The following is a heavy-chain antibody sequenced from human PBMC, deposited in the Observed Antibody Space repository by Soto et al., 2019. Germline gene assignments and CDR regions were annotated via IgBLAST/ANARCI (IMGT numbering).Heavy chain of an antibody. J-gene: IGHJ4*02. Sequence: QVQLQESGPGLVKPSETLSLTCTVSGDSFKSGSYSWSWIRQPPGKGLDWIGYVYHTGRTSYNPSLKSRVSISMDTSKNQFSLNLDSVTAADTAVYFCARDFAYFDSWGQGTLVTVSS. V-gene: IGHV4-61*01. CDR1: GDSFKSGSYS. CDR3: ARDFAYFDS. CDR2: VYHTGRT. D-gene: IGHD3-3*01.